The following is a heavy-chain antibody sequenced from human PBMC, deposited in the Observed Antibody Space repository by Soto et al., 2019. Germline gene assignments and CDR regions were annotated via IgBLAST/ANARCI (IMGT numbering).Heavy chain of an antibody. Sequence: SETLSLTCTVSGGSISSYYWSWIRQPPGKGLEWIGYIYYSGSTNYNPSLKSRVTTSVDTSKNQFSLKLSSVTAADTAVYYCARVAGYSSSWYWDGWFDPWGQGTLVTVSS. CDR1: GGSISSYY. J-gene: IGHJ5*02. CDR3: ARVAGYSSSWYWDGWFDP. D-gene: IGHD6-13*01. CDR2: IYYSGST. V-gene: IGHV4-59*01.